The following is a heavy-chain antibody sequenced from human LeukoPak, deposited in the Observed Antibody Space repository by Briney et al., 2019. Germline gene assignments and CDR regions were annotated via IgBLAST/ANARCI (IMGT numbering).Heavy chain of an antibody. CDR1: GFTFSSYW. J-gene: IGHJ4*02. D-gene: IGHD3-22*01. CDR3: ARGTERGSSGYYFDY. Sequence: GGSLRLSCAASGFTFSSYWMHWVRQAPGQGLVCVSRINSDGSTTSYADSVKGRFTISRDNAKNTLYLQMNSLRAEDTAVYYCARGTERGSSGYYFDYWGQGTLVTVSS. V-gene: IGHV3-74*01. CDR2: INSDGSTT.